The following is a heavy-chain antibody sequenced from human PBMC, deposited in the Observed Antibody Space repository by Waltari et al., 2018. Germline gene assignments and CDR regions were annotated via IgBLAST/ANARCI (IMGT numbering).Heavy chain of an antibody. CDR2: IKNAADGATT. J-gene: IGHJ4*02. V-gene: IGHV3-15*01. D-gene: IGHD2-2*01. CDR3: TTVRDKTSWSLNY. Sequence: EAQLVESGGGLVEPGGSLRLSCSASGITFRHAWMTWVRQTPGKGLEWIGRIKNAADGATTDYAAPVKGRFTISRDDSETTLYLQMNSLKTEDSAVYFCTTVRDKTSWSLNYWGQGTLVTVSS. CDR1: GITFRHAW.